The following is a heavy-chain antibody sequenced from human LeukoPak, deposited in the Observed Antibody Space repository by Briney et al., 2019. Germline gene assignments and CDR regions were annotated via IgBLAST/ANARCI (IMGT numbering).Heavy chain of an antibody. CDR1: GFTFSSYG. CDR2: ISYDGSNK. V-gene: IGHV3-30*18. D-gene: IGHD3-16*01. J-gene: IGHJ6*02. CDR3: AKDLGVPAASGLGQYYYYGMDV. Sequence: GGSLRLSCAASGFTFSSYGMHWVRQAPGKGLEWVAVISYDGSNKYYADSVKGRFTISRDNSKNTLYLQMNSLRAEDTAVYYCAKDLGVPAASGLGQYYYYGMDVWGQGTTVTVFS.